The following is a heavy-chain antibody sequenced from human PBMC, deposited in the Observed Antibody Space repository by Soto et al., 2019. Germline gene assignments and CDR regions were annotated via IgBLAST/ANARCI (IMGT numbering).Heavy chain of an antibody. J-gene: IGHJ5*02. D-gene: IGHD2-15*01. CDR2: IYYSGST. CDR3: ARVVVAAIGWFDP. CDR1: GGSISSYY. Sequence: SETLSLTCTVSGGSISSYYLSWIRQPPGKGLEWIGYIYYSGSTNYNPSLKSRVTISVDTSKNQFSLKLSSVTAADTAVYYCARVVVAAIGWFDPWGQGTLVTVSS. V-gene: IGHV4-59*01.